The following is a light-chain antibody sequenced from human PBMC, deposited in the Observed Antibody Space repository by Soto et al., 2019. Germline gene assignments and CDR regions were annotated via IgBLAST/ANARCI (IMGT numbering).Light chain of an antibody. CDR2: EVS. CDR1: SGDVGGY. CDR3: SSYAGFNNFV. V-gene: IGLV2-8*01. J-gene: IGLJ1*01. Sequence: QSALTQPPSASGSPGHSVTISCTGTSGDVGGYVSWYQQHPGKAPKLMIYEVSKRPSGVPDRFSGSKSGNTASLTVSGLQADDEADYYCSSYAGFNNFVFGTGTKVTV.